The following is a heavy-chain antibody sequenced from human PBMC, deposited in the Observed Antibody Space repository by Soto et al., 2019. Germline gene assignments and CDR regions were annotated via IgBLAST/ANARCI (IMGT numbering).Heavy chain of an antibody. D-gene: IGHD2-2*01. V-gene: IGHV4-39*01. J-gene: IGHJ6*02. CDR1: GGSISSGPFS. CDR2: FHYSENT. CDR3: ARLGGYCSSTNCYGYYAMDV. Sequence: QLQLQESGPGLVKPSETLSLTCTVSGGSISSGPFSWGWIRQPPGEGLEWIATFHYSENTTYTPSLESRVTIXAXTXXNQFPLTVTSVTVADTARYYCARLGGYCSSTNCYGYYAMDVWGQGTTVTVSS.